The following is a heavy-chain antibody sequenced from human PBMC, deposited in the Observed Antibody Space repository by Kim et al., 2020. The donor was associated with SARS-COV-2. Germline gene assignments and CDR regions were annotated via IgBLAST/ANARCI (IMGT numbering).Heavy chain of an antibody. D-gene: IGHD2-2*01. Sequence: SETLSLTCAVYGGSFSGYYWSWIRQPPGKGLEWIGELNHSGSTNYNPSLKSRVTISVDTSKNQFSLKLSSVTAADTAVYYCARRVVPAGRLGTSFDYWGQGTLVTVSS. CDR3: ARRVVPAGRLGTSFDY. J-gene: IGHJ4*02. V-gene: IGHV4-34*01. CDR2: LNHSGST. CDR1: GGSFSGYY.